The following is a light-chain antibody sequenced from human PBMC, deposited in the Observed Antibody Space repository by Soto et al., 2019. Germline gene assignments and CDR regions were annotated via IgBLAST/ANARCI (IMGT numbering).Light chain of an antibody. CDR1: QSVSNN. CDR2: GAS. Sequence: EIIMTQSPATLSVSPGERATLSCRASQSVSNNLAWYQQKPGQAPRLLIYGASTRANDIPARFSGSGSGTEFALTIRSLQSEDIAVYYCRHYDNWPPWTFGQGTKVEIK. CDR3: RHYDNWPPWT. V-gene: IGKV3-15*01. J-gene: IGKJ1*01.